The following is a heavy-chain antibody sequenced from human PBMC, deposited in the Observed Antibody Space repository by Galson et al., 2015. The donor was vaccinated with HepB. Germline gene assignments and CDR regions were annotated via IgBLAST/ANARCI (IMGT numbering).Heavy chain of an antibody. D-gene: IGHD5-12*01. CDR2: INSDGSST. CDR1: GFTFSSYW. Sequence: SLRLSCAASGFTFSSYWMHWVRQAPGKGLVWVSRINSDGSSTSYADSVKGRFTISRDNAKNTLYLQMNSLRAEDTAVYYCARDPAGYSGYDYFDYWGQGTLVTVSS. CDR3: ARDPAGYSGYDYFDY. V-gene: IGHV3-74*01. J-gene: IGHJ4*02.